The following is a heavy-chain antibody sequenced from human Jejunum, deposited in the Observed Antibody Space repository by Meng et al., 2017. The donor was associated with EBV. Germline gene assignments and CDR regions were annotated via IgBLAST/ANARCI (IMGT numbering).Heavy chain of an antibody. V-gene: IGHV1-2*06. J-gene: IGHJ4*02. CDR3: ARDYSDSSRQGY. Sequence: QGQRLQSGAEVTQPGASVRVSCKASGYTFTGYFIHWVRQAPGQGLEWMGRINPNSGGTSYTQKFQGRVTMTRDTSITTAYMELSRLGSDDTAVYYCARDYSDSSRQGYWGQGTLVTVSS. CDR1: GYTFTGYF. CDR2: INPNSGGT. D-gene: IGHD3-22*01.